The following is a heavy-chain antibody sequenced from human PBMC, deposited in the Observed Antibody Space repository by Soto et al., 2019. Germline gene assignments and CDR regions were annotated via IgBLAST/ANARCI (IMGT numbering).Heavy chain of an antibody. Sequence: QVQLVQSGAEVKKPGSSVKVSCKASGDTFSSSTFSWERQAPGQGLEWMGRIIPVLAITNYARKLQGRVTVTADKSTSTVYMELSSLRSEDTAMYFCGMARYDSRYLYYGMDVLGQGTTVTVSS. CDR2: IIPVLAIT. CDR1: GDTFSSST. J-gene: IGHJ6*02. V-gene: IGHV1-69*02. CDR3: GMARYDSRYLYYGMDV. D-gene: IGHD3-22*01.